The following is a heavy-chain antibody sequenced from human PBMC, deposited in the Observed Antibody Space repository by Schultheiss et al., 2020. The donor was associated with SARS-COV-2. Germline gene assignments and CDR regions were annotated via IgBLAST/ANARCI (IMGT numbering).Heavy chain of an antibody. V-gene: IGHV3-33*01. CDR1: GFTFSSYG. D-gene: IGHD6-19*01. J-gene: IGHJ4*02. CDR3: ARECVYGSWLHFDF. CDR2: IWYDGSNK. Sequence: GESLKISCAASGFTFSSYGMHWVRQAPGKGLEWVAVIWYDGSNKYYADSVKGRFTISRDNSKNTLYLQMNSLRAEDTAVYYCARECVYGSWLHFDFWGQGTLVTVSS.